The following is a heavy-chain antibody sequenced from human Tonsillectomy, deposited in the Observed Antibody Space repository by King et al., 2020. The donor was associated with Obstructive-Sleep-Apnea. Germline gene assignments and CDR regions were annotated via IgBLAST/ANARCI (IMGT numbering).Heavy chain of an antibody. CDR1: GFTFSNYW. V-gene: IGHV3-7*01. Sequence: VQLVESGGGLVQPGGSLRLSCAASGFTFSNYWVSWVRQAPGKGREWVANIKEDASEKYYVETVKGRFTISRDNAKNSLYLQMNSLRAEDTAVYYCARVRGTYSFDYWGQGTPVTVSS. CDR2: IKEDASEK. J-gene: IGHJ4*02. D-gene: IGHD1-26*01. CDR3: ARVRGTYSFDY.